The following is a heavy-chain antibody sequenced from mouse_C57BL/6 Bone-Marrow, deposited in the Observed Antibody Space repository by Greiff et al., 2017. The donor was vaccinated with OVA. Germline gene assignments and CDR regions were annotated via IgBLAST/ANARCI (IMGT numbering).Heavy chain of an antibody. CDR2: IDPSDSYT. J-gene: IGHJ3*01. D-gene: IGHD1-1*01. CDR3: ARRGYYYGSSYFAY. Sequence: QVQLQQPGAELVRPGTSVKLSCKASGYTFTSYWMNWVKQRPGQGLEWIGVIDPSDSYTNYNQKFKGKATLTVDTSSSTAYMQLSSLTSEDSAVYYCARRGYYYGSSYFAYWGQGTLVTVSA. V-gene: IGHV1-59*01. CDR1: GYTFTSYW.